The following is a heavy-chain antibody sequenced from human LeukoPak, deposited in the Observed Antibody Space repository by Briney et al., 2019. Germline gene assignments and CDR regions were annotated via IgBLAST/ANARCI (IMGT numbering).Heavy chain of an antibody. CDR3: ARDHGSGSTDYFDS. V-gene: IGHV3-21*01. D-gene: IGHD2-15*01. Sequence: MAGGSLRLSCAASGFTFSTYTMNWVRQIQGRGREWVSCMSSDSTYIHHADTVKGRFTISRDNAKKSLSLEMNSLRAEDTAVYYWARDHGSGSTDYFDSWGQGTLVTVSA. CDR1: GFTFSTYT. J-gene: IGHJ4*02. CDR2: MSSDSTYI.